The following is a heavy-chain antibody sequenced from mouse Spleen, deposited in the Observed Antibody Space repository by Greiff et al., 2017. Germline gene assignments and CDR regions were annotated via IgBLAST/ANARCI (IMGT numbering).Heavy chain of an antibody. V-gene: IGHV1-26*01. Sequence: VQLQQSGPELVKPGASVKISCKASGYTFTDYYMNWVKQSHGKSLEWIGDINPNNGGTSYNQKFKGKATLTVDKSSSTAYMELRSLTSEDSAVYYCASSLGHGYWGQGTTLTVSS. CDR3: ASSLGHGY. D-gene: IGHD4-1*01. J-gene: IGHJ2*01. CDR1: GYTFTDYY. CDR2: INPNNGGT.